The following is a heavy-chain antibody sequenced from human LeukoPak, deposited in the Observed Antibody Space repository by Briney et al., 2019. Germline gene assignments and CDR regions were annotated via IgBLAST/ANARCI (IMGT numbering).Heavy chain of an antibody. J-gene: IGHJ4*02. CDR3: ARGSGDGYNFEFDY. CDR2: IYYSGST. D-gene: IGHD1-1*01. CDR1: GGSISGYY. V-gene: IGHV4-59*08. Sequence: PSETLSLTCTVSGGSISGYYWSWIRQPPGKGLEWIGYIYYSGSTNYNPSLKSRVTISVDTSKNQFSLKLSSVTAADTAVYYCARGSGDGYNFEFDYWGQGTLVTVSS.